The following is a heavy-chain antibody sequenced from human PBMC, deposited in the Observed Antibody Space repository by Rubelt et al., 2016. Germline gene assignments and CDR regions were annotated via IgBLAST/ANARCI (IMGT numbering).Heavy chain of an antibody. V-gene: IGHV3-30*02. D-gene: IGHD3-3*01. CDR3: AKVYDFSYYYYGMDV. Sequence: YADSVKGRFTISRDNSKNTLYLQMNSLRAEDTAVYYCAKVYDFSYYYYGMDVWGQGTTVTVSS. J-gene: IGHJ6*02.